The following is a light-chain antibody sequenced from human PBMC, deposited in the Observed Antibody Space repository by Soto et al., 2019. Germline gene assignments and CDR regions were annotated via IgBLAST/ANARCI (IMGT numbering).Light chain of an antibody. CDR2: WAS. Sequence: DIVMTQSPDSLAVSLGERATIDCKSSQSVLSSSNNKNYLAWYQQKPGQPPKLLIYWASTRESGVPDRFSGSGSGTDFTLTISSLQAEDAEIYYCQQYYSTPPAFGQGTKVDIK. CDR1: QSVLSSSNNKNY. CDR3: QQYYSTPPA. V-gene: IGKV4-1*01. J-gene: IGKJ1*01.